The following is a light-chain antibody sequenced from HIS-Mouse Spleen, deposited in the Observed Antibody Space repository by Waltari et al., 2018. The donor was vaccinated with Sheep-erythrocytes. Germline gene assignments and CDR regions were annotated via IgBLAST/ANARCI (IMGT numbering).Light chain of an antibody. Sequence: PGQSITISCTGNSSDVGSYNLVSLYQQQPGKAPKLMIYEGSKRPSGVSNRFSGSKSGNTASLTISGLQAEDEADYYCCSYAGSSTPWVFGGGTKLTVL. V-gene: IGLV2-23*01. CDR3: CSYAGSSTPWV. CDR1: SSDVGSYNL. CDR2: EGS. J-gene: IGLJ3*02.